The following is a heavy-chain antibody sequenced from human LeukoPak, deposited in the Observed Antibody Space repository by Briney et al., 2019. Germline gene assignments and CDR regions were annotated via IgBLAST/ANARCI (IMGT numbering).Heavy chain of an antibody. J-gene: IGHJ4*02. CDR2: IYTSGNT. D-gene: IGHD6-13*01. Sequence: SETLSLTCTVSGGSISSYYWSWVRQPAGKGLEWIGRIYTSGNTNYNPSLKGRVTMTVDTSKNQFSLNLSSVTAADTAVYYCARVRGSSWYYFDYWGQGTLVTVSS. CDR1: GGSISSYY. V-gene: IGHV4-4*07. CDR3: ARVRGSSWYYFDY.